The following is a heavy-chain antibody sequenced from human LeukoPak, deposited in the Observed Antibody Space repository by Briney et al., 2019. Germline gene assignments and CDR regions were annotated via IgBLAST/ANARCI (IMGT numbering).Heavy chain of an antibody. V-gene: IGHV4-39*07. CDR3: ARDLYSSGPNWFDP. CDR1: GGSISSSSYY. Sequence: SETLSLTCTVSGGSISSSSYYRGWIRQPPGKGLEWIGSIYYSGSTYYNPSLKSRVTISVDTSKNQFSLKLSSVTAADTAVYYCARDLYSSGPNWFDPWGQGTLVTVSS. CDR2: IYYSGST. D-gene: IGHD6-19*01. J-gene: IGHJ5*02.